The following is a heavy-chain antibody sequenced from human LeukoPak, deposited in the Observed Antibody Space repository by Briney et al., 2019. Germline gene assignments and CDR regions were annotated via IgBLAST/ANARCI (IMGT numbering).Heavy chain of an antibody. D-gene: IGHD6-19*01. V-gene: IGHV4-4*02. Sequence: SETLSLTCAVSGGSISSSNWWSWVRQPPGKGLEGIGEIYHSGSTNYNPSLKSRVTISVDKSKNQFSLKLSSVTAADTAAYYCARARGRAVAVAFDIWGQGTMVTVSS. CDR1: GGSISSSNW. CDR3: ARARGRAVAVAFDI. J-gene: IGHJ3*02. CDR2: IYHSGST.